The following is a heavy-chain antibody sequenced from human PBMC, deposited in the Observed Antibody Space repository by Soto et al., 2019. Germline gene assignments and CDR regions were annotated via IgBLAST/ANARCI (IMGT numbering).Heavy chain of an antibody. D-gene: IGHD2-2*01. CDR3: ARARGYCSSTSCYVYYYYGMDV. CDR2: INHSGST. J-gene: IGHJ6*02. Sequence: SETLSLTCAVYGGSFSGYYWSWIRQPPGKGLEWIGEINHSGSTNYNPSLKSRVTISVDTSKNQFSLKLSSVTAADTAVYYCARARGYCSSTSCYVYYYYGMDVWGQGTTVTVSS. CDR1: GGSFSGYY. V-gene: IGHV4-34*01.